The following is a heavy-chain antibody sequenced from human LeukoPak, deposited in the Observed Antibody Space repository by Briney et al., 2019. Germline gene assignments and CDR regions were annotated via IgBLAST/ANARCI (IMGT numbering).Heavy chain of an antibody. V-gene: IGHV4-34*01. J-gene: IGHJ4*02. CDR2: INHSGST. CDR1: GGSFSGYY. CDR3: ARGGNFWGPGY. D-gene: IGHD3-3*01. Sequence: SETLSLTCAVYGGSFSGYYWSWIRQPPGKGLEWIGEINHSGSTSYNPSLKSRVTISVDTSKNQFSLKLSSVTAADTAVYYCARGGNFWGPGYWGQGTLVTVSS.